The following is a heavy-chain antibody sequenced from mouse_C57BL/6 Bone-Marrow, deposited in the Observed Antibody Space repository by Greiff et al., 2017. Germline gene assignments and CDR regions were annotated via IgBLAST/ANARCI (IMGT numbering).Heavy chain of an antibody. CDR2: INPYNGGT. CDR3: ARYYGSSFDY. Sequence: EVKLMESGPVLVKPGASVKMSCKASGYTFTDYYMNWVKQSHGKSLEWIGVINPYNGGTSYNQKFKGKATLTVDKSSSTAYMELNSLTSEDSAVYYSARYYGSSFDYWGKGTTLTVSS. J-gene: IGHJ2*01. D-gene: IGHD1-1*01. CDR1: GYTFTDYY. V-gene: IGHV1-19*01.